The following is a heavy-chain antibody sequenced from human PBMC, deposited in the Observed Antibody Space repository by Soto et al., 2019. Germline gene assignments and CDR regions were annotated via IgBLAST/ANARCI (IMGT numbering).Heavy chain of an antibody. CDR1: GLTFSSYA. J-gene: IGHJ4*02. D-gene: IGHD2-8*02. CDR2: ITSSGGST. CDR3: AKARFTGLGDS. V-gene: IGHV3-23*01. Sequence: EVQLLESGGGLVQPGGSLRLSCAASGLTFSSYAMTWVRQAPGKGLAWVSVITSSGGSTYYADSVKGRFTISRDNSKNTLYLQMNSLRVEDTAIYYCAKARFTGLGDSWGQGTLVSVSS.